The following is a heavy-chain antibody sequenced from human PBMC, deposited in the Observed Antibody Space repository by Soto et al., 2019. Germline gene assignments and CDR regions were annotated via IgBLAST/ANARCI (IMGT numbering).Heavy chain of an antibody. CDR2: IWYDGSNK. V-gene: IGHV3-33*01. J-gene: IGHJ5*02. Sequence: PGCSLRLSCAASRLTFSSYGMHWVRQAPGNGLEWVAVIWYDGSNKYYAGSVKGRFTISRDNSKNTLYLQMNSLRAEDTAVYYCARDFESYTDPWGQGTLVTVSS. CDR3: ARDFESYTDP. D-gene: IGHD3-9*01. CDR1: RLTFSSYG.